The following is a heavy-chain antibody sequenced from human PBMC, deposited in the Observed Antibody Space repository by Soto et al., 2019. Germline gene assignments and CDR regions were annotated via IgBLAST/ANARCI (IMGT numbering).Heavy chain of an antibody. Sequence: ASVKVSCKASGYTFSSYYMHWVRQAPGQGLEWMGTINPSDGSTTYAQKFQGRVTMTRDTSTSIVYMELSSLRSEDTAVYYCARAVAVAADFDYWGQGTLVTVSS. J-gene: IGHJ4*02. V-gene: IGHV1-46*01. CDR2: INPSDGST. CDR3: ARAVAVAADFDY. D-gene: IGHD6-19*01. CDR1: GYTFSSYY.